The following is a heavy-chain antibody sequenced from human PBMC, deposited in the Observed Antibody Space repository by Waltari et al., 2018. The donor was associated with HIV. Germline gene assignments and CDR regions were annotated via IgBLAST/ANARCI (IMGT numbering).Heavy chain of an antibody. J-gene: IGHJ6*02. CDR1: GFTFSDYY. V-gene: IGHV3-11*01. CDR2: ISSSGSTI. Sequence: QVQLVESGGGLVKPGGSLRLSCAASGFTFSDYYMSWIRQAPGKGLEWVSYISSSGSTIYYADSVKGRVTISRDNAKNSLYLQMGSLRAEDTAVYYCATGGGQFRFGVAKRTYGMDVWGQGTTVTVSS. D-gene: IGHD3-10*01. CDR3: ATGGGQFRFGVAKRTYGMDV.